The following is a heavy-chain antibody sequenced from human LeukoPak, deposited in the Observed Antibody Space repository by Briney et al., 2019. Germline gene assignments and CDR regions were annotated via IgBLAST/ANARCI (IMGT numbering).Heavy chain of an antibody. D-gene: IGHD2-2*02. Sequence: PGRSLRLACSVSAFSLKGYLIHWVRQAPGEGLEWVAVVSYGDTGKFYADSVKGRYTISRDNSKNTLYLQMNSLRAEDTAVYYCARDRGPLGARAIAVVPAAIDYWGQGTLVTVSS. J-gene: IGHJ4*02. CDR3: ARDRGPLGARAIAVVPAAIDY. V-gene: IGHV3-30-3*01. CDR1: AFSLKGYL. CDR2: VSYGDTGK.